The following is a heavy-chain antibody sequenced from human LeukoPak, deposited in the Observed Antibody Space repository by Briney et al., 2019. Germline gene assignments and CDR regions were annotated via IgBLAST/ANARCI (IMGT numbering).Heavy chain of an antibody. J-gene: IGHJ4*02. V-gene: IGHV3-33*08. D-gene: IGHD4-17*01. CDR1: GFTFSGSA. CDR3: ARDRSTTAVDY. CDR2: IWYDGSNK. Sequence: GGSLRLSCAASGFTFSGSAMHWVRQAPGRGLEWVAIIWYDGSNKYYADSVKGRFTISRDNSKNTLYLQINGLRAEDTAVYYCARDRSTTAVDYWGQGTLVTVSS.